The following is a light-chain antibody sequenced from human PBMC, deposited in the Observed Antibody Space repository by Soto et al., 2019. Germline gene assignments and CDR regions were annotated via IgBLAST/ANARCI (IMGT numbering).Light chain of an antibody. CDR2: DAS. V-gene: IGKV3-11*01. CDR1: QSVSSY. J-gene: IGKJ3*01. CDR3: HQRSNWPPWT. Sequence: EIVLTQSPATLSLSPGERATLSCRASQSVSSYLAWYQQKPGQAPRLLIYDASNRATSIPARFSGSGSVTDFTLTISSLEPEDFAVYYCHQRSNWPPWTFGPGTKVDIK.